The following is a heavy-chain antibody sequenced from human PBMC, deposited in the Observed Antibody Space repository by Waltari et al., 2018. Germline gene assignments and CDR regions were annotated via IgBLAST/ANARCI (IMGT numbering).Heavy chain of an antibody. CDR2: IYYSGST. V-gene: IGHV4-39*01. CDR3: ARRHDYGGNSPAFDI. Sequence: QLQLQESGPGLVKPSETLSLTCTVSGGSISSSSYYWGWIRQPPGKGLEWIGSIYYSGSTYYNPSLKSGVTISGDTSKNQFSRKLSSVTAADTAVYYCARRHDYGGNSPAFDIWGQGTMVTVSS. D-gene: IGHD4-17*01. J-gene: IGHJ3*02. CDR1: GGSISSSSYY.